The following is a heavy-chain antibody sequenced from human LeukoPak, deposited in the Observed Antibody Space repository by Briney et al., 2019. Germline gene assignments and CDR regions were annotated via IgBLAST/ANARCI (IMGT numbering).Heavy chain of an antibody. D-gene: IGHD3-22*01. CDR3: AKEENYYDSSGYRHNAY. V-gene: IGHV3-23*01. CDR1: GFTFSSYA. Sequence: GSLRLSCAASGFTFSSYAMSWVRQAPGKGLEWVSAISGSGGRTYYADAVKGRFTISRDNSKNTLYLQMNSLRAEDTAVYYCAKEENYYDSSGYRHNAYWGQGTLVTVSS. J-gene: IGHJ4*02. CDR2: ISGSGGRT.